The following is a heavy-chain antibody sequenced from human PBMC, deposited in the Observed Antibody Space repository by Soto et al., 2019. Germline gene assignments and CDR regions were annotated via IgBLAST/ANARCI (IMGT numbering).Heavy chain of an antibody. CDR2: ISGSGGST. CDR1: GFTFNYYT. Sequence: EVQVLESGGGLVQPGGSLRLSCAASGFTFNYYTMNWVRHAPGKGLEWVSGISGSGGSTYYPDSVKGRFTISRDNSKNMLYLQMNSLRAEDTAVYYCAKTLGVGKLFPFDYWGQGTLVTVSS. V-gene: IGHV3-23*01. CDR3: AKTLGVGKLFPFDY. D-gene: IGHD3-10*01. J-gene: IGHJ4*02.